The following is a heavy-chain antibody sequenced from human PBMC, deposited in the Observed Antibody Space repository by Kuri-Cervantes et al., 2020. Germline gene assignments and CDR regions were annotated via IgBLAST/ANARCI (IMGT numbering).Heavy chain of an antibody. D-gene: IGHD6-19*01. CDR3: ARDDRIAVAGLHYYYYYGMDV. CDR2: ISSSSSTI. Sequence: GESLKISCAASGFTFSSYSMNWVRQAPGKGLEWVSYISSSSSTIYYADSVKGRFTISRDNSKNTLYLQMNSLRAEDTAVYYCARDDRIAVAGLHYYYYYGMDVWGQGTTVTVSS. J-gene: IGHJ6*02. V-gene: IGHV3-48*01. CDR1: GFTFSSYS.